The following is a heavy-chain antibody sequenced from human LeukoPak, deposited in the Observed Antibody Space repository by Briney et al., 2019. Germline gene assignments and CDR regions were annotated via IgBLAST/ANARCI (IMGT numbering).Heavy chain of an antibody. CDR3: ARVFVFPLYYFDY. CDR2: IYYSGST. Sequence: SETLSLTCTVSGGSISSGGYYWSWIRRHPGKGLEWIGYIYYSGSTYYNPSLKSRVTISVDTSKNQFSLKLSSVTAADTAVYYCARVFVFPLYYFDYWGQGTLVTVSS. V-gene: IGHV4-31*03. J-gene: IGHJ4*02. D-gene: IGHD2-21*01. CDR1: GGSISSGGYY.